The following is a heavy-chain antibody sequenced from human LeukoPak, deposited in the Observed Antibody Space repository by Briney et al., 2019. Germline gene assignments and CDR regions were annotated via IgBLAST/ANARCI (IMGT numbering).Heavy chain of an antibody. CDR3: ARGGFDY. Sequence: GGSLRLSCAASGFTFSSYSMNWVRQAPGKGLEWVSSISTSSIYIYYADSMKGRFTISRDNAKKSLYLQMNSLRAEDTAVYYCARGGFDYWGQGTLVTVSS. J-gene: IGHJ4*02. CDR2: ISTSSIYI. V-gene: IGHV3-21*01. D-gene: IGHD3-16*01. CDR1: GFTFSSYS.